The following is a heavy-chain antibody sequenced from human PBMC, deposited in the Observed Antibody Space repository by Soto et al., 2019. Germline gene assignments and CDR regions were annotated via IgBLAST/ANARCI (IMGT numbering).Heavy chain of an antibody. J-gene: IGHJ6*02. V-gene: IGHV1-18*01. CDR1: GYIFVNYG. CDR2: ISPYTGNT. CDR3: VMVDNYVTPTPQDV. Sequence: QVQLVQSGDEVKKPGASVKVSCKASGYIFVNYGIAWVRQAPGQGLEWMGWISPYTGNTHSATKVQGGLTMTTDTXXSTAYMDLGSLTSDDTAVYYCVMVDNYVTPTPQDVWGQGTTVTVSS. D-gene: IGHD3-16*01.